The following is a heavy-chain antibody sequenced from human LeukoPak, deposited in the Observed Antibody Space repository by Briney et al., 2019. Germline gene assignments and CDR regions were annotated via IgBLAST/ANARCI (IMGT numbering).Heavy chain of an antibody. CDR3: ARDPRDSRWYYYYYGMDV. CDR1: GGSISSSGFY. D-gene: IGHD6-19*01. Sequence: KSSETLSLTCTVSGGSISSSGFYWGWIRQPPGKGLEWIGEINHSGSTNYNPSLKSRVTISVDTSKNQFSLKLSSVTAADTAVYYCARDPRDSRWYYYYYGMDVWGQGTTVTVSS. CDR2: INHSGST. V-gene: IGHV4-39*07. J-gene: IGHJ6*02.